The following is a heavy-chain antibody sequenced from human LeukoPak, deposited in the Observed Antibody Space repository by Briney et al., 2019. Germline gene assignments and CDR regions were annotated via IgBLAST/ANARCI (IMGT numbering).Heavy chain of an antibody. CDR3: ARDSGAVIAPYFDY. J-gene: IGHJ4*02. V-gene: IGHV4-4*07. D-gene: IGHD2/OR15-2a*01. CDR1: GGSISSYY. Sequence: SETLSLTCTVSGGSISSYYWSWIRQPAGKGLEWIGRIYTSGSTNYNPSLKSRVTMSVDTSKNQFSLKLSSVTAADTAVYYCARDSGAVIAPYFDYWGQGTLVTVSS. CDR2: IYTSGST.